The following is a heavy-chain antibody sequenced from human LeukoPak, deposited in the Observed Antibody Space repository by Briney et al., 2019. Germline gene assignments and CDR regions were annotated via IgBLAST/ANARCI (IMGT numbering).Heavy chain of an antibody. CDR3: ARESMVRGVTLFDY. J-gene: IGHJ4*02. V-gene: IGHV4-59*12. CDR2: IYYSGST. Sequence: SETLSLTCTGSGGSISRYYWSWIRQPPGKGLEWIGYIYYSGSTKYNPSLKSRVTISVDTSKNQFSLKLSSVTAADTAVYYCARESMVRGVTLFDYWGQGTLVTVSS. CDR1: GGSISRYY. D-gene: IGHD3-10*01.